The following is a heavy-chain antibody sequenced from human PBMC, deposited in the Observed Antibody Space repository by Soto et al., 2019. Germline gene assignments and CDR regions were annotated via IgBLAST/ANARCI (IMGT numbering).Heavy chain of an antibody. CDR3: VRGDKGGFDL. CDR1: GFTFNYYW. J-gene: IGHJ3*01. CDR2: IHSDGSTT. V-gene: IGHV3-74*01. D-gene: IGHD2-21*02. Sequence: EVQLVESAGGLVQRGGSLRLSCAASGFTFNYYWMHWVRQAPGQGLVWVSHIHSDGSTTTYADSVKGRFTISRDNAKNMLYLQMNSLRAEDTAVYYCVRGDKGGFDLWGQGTTVTVSS.